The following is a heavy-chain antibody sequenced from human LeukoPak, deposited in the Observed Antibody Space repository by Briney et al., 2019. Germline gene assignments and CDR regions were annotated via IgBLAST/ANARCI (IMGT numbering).Heavy chain of an antibody. CDR1: GGSISSSSYY. CDR3: ARQALQSSSSPIDY. Sequence: SETLSLTCTVSGGSISSSSYYWGWIRQPPGKGLEWIGSIYYSGSTYYNPSLKSRVTISVDTSKNQFSLKLSSVTAADTAVYYCARQALQSSSSPIDYWGQGTLVTVSS. CDR2: IYYSGST. J-gene: IGHJ4*02. D-gene: IGHD6-13*01. V-gene: IGHV4-39*01.